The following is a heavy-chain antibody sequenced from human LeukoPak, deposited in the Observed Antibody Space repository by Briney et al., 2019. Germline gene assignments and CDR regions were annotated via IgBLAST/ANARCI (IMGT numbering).Heavy chain of an antibody. CDR3: ARQLYVSGSYYAPMDV. V-gene: IGHV4-4*07. CDR2: IYTSGST. D-gene: IGHD3-10*01. CDR1: GFTFSNAW. J-gene: IGHJ6*03. Sequence: GSLRLSCAASGFTFSNAWMSWIRQPAGKGLEWIGRIYTSGSTNYNPSLKSRVTMSVDTSKNQFSLKLSSVTAADTAVYFCARQLYVSGSYYAPMDVWGKGTTVTISS.